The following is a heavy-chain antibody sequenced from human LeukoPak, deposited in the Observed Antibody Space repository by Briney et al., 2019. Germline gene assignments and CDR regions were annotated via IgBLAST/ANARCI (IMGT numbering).Heavy chain of an antibody. CDR2: FNPNSGGT. V-gene: IGHV1-2*02. CDR1: GYTFTGYY. J-gene: IGHJ6*02. D-gene: IGHD6-13*01. CDR3: ARDSVKIAAAGSYYYGMDV. Sequence: GASVKVSCKASGYTFTGYYMHWVRQAPGQGLEWMGWFNPNSGGTNYAQKFRGRVTMTRDTSISTAYMELSRLRSDDTAVYYCARDSVKIAAAGSYYYGMDVWGQGTTVTVSS.